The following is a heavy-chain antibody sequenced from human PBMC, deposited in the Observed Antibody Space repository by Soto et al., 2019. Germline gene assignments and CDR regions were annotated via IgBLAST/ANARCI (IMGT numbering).Heavy chain of an antibody. V-gene: IGHV3-15*07. D-gene: IGHD3-10*01. CDR1: GFTCSNAW. Sequence: GGSLRLSCAASGFTCSNAWMNWVLQAPWKGLEWVGRIKSKTDGGTTDYAAPVKGRFTISRDDSKHTLYLQMNSLKTEDTAVYYCTTVRPMVRGVIYLLFDYWGQGTLVIVSS. J-gene: IGHJ4*02. CDR3: TTVRPMVRGVIYLLFDY. CDR2: IKSKTDGGTT.